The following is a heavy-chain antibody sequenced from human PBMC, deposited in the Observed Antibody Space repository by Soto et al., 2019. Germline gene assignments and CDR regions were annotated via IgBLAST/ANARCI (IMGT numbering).Heavy chain of an antibody. J-gene: IGHJ4*02. CDR3: ARGVSAGVDY. V-gene: IGHV1-8*01. CDR2: MQPSTGRT. D-gene: IGHD1-26*01. Sequence: ASVKVSCKASGYSFTSLDINWVRQTAGQGLEWMGWMQPSTGRTGYAQKFQGRVTMTRDTSRNTAYMELTTLTSDDTAFYYCARGVSAGVDYWGQGTLVTVSS. CDR1: GYSFTSLD.